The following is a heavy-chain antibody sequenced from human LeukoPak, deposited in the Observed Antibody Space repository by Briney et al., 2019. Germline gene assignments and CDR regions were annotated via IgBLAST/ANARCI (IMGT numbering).Heavy chain of an antibody. CDR3: AKEHRRCSGGSCYPNNDY. J-gene: IGHJ4*02. D-gene: IGHD2-15*01. CDR1: GFTFSSYG. CDR2: IRCDGSNK. V-gene: IGHV3-30*02. Sequence: GGSLRLSCAASGFTFSSYGMHWVRQAPGKWLEWVAFIRCDGSNKYYADSVKGRFTISRDNSKNTLYLQMNSLRAEDTAVYYCAKEHRRCSGGSCYPNNDYWGQGTLVTVSS.